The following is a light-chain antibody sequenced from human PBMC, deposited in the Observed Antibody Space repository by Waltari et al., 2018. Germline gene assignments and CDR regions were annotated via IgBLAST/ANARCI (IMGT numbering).Light chain of an antibody. CDR1: SSDVGSYNF. CDR3: CSYASTTWV. Sequence: QSALTQPASVSGSPGLSITISCTGTSSDVGSYNFVSWYQQHPGKAPKLLIYDVTKRPSGVSNRFSGSKSGNTASLTISGLQAGDEADYDCCSYASTTWVFGGGTRLTVL. V-gene: IGLV2-23*02. J-gene: IGLJ3*02. CDR2: DVT.